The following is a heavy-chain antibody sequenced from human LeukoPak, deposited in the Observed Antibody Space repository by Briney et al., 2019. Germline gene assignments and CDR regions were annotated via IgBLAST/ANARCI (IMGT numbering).Heavy chain of an antibody. CDR3: ARAYGKWNDVYFYAFDL. CDR1: GFTYSIYC. V-gene: IGHV3-20*04. CDR2: INWNGRSI. J-gene: IGHJ3*01. D-gene: IGHD1-20*01. Sequence: GGSLRLSCAASGFTYSIYCMSCVRQTAGKGLEWVSDINWNGRSIGYADSVKGRFTVSRGNAKSSLYLQMNSLRAEDTALYYCARAYGKWNDVYFYAFDLWGQGTMVTVSS.